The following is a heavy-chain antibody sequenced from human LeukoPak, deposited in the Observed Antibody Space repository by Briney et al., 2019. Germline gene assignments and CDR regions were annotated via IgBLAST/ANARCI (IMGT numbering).Heavy chain of an antibody. D-gene: IGHD1-1*01. J-gene: IGHJ4*02. Sequence: GGSLRLSCAASGFTFSDHDMHWVRQATGKGMEWVSAIGTAGDTYYTGSVKGRFTISRENAKNSLYLQMNSLRAGDTAVYYCARVAKERVGGVYYFDYWGQGTLVTVSS. V-gene: IGHV3-13*01. CDR1: GFTFSDHD. CDR2: IGTAGDT. CDR3: ARVAKERVGGVYYFDY.